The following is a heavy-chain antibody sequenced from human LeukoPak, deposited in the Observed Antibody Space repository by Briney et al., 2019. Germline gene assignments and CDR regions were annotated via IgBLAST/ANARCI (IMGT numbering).Heavy chain of an antibody. J-gene: IGHJ4*02. CDR3: AKDFRPLLYYDILTGYSGGPTDFDY. D-gene: IGHD3-9*01. CDR2: ISGSGDST. CDR1: GFNFSTYA. V-gene: IGHV3-23*01. Sequence: GGSLRLSCAASGFNFSTYAMSWVRQAPGKGLEWVSGISGSGDSTYYADSVKGRLTISRDTSKNTLYLQMNSLRAEDTAVYYCAKDFRPLLYYDILTGYSGGPTDFDYWGQGTLVTVSS.